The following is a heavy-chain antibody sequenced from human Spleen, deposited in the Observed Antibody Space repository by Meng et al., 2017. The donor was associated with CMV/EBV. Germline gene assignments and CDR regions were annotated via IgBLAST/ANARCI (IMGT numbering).Heavy chain of an antibody. CDR2: INPNSGDT. V-gene: IGHV1-2*02. J-gene: IGHJ6*02. Sequence: ASVKVSCKASEYTFTGYYMHWVRQAPGQGLEWMGWINPNSGDTNHVQKFQGRVTLTRDTYITTVYMELGRLRSDDTALYYCARDYGGDTIFGVGAYGMDVWGQGSTVTVSS. CDR1: EYTFTGYY. CDR3: ARDYGGDTIFGVGAYGMDV. D-gene: IGHD3-3*01.